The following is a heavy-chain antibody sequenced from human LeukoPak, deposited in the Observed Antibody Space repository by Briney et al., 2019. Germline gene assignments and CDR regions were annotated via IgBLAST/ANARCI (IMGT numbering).Heavy chain of an antibody. V-gene: IGHV5-51*01. CDR1: GHTFTSYW. J-gene: IGHJ3*02. Sequence: GESLKISCKGSGHTFTSYWIGWVRQMPGKGLEWMGIVHPTNSDTTNSPSFQGQVTMSADKSLSTAYLHWSSLKAADTAIYYCARGRFDPRDAFDIWGQGTMVTVFS. CDR2: VHPTNSDT. D-gene: IGHD3-9*01. CDR3: ARGRFDPRDAFDI.